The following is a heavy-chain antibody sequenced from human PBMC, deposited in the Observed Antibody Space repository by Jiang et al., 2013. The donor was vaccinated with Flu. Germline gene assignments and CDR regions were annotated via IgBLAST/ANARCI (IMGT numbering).Heavy chain of an antibody. Sequence: SGAEVKKPGSSVKVSCKASGGTFSSYAISWVRQAPGKGLEWMGGTIPIFSTTNHAQKFQGRVTFTADESTSTAYMELSSLRSEDTAVYYCARGTGYSYAPFDFWGQGTLVTVSS. CDR3: ARGTGYSYAPFDF. CDR2: TIPIFSTT. D-gene: IGHD5-18*01. CDR1: GGTFSSYA. V-gene: IGHV1-69*01. J-gene: IGHJ4*02.